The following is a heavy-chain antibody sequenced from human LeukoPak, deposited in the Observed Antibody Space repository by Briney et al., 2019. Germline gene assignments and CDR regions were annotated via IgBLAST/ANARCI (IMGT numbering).Heavy chain of an antibody. D-gene: IGHD3/OR15-3a*01. CDR1: GYTFTSYA. Sequence: ASVKVSCKASGYTFTSYAMHWVRQAPGQRLEWMGWINAGNGNTKYSQKFQGRVTITRDTSASTAYMELSSLRSEDTAVYYCARVHWTGSHFDYWGQGTLVTVSS. CDR2: INAGNGNT. CDR3: ARVHWTGSHFDY. J-gene: IGHJ4*02. V-gene: IGHV1-3*01.